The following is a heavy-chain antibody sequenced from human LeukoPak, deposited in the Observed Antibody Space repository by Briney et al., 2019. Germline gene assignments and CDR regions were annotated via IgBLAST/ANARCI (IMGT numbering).Heavy chain of an antibody. CDR1: GGSISSSSYY. D-gene: IGHD5-12*01. J-gene: IGHJ4*02. Sequence: SETLSLTCTVSGGSISSSSYYWGWIRQSPGKGLEWIGSAYYSGSPYYDPSLKSRVTISVDTSKNQFSLKLSSVTAADTAVYYCARPGYSGYEGVVDYWGQGTLVTVSS. CDR3: ARPGYSGYEGVVDY. CDR2: AYYSGSP. V-gene: IGHV4-39*01.